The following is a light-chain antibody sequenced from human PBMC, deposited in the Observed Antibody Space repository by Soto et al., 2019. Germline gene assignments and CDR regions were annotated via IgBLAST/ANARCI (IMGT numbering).Light chain of an antibody. CDR2: TTS. CDR1: QDISSW. J-gene: IGKJ5*01. Sequence: DIQMTQSPSFVSASLGDRVTVTCRASQDISSWLAWYQQKPGKAPKLLIYTTSTLGSGVPSRFSGSRSGTDFTLTISGLQPEDFATYYCQQANRFPITFGQGTRLEIK. V-gene: IGKV1-12*01. CDR3: QQANRFPIT.